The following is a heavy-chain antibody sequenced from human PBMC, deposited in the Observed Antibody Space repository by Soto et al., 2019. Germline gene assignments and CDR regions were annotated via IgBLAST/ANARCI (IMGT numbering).Heavy chain of an antibody. CDR1: GESVSSNRAA. CDR2: TYYRSKWYK. Sequence: SQTLSLTGAGCGESVSSNRAAWNWIRQSPSRGLEWLGRTYYRSKWYKEYAASVKSRITINPDTSKNQFSLQLNSVSPEDTAVYYCARTVGWLDPWGQGSLVTVPS. CDR3: ARTVGWLDP. D-gene: IGHD1-26*01. J-gene: IGHJ5*02. V-gene: IGHV6-1*01.